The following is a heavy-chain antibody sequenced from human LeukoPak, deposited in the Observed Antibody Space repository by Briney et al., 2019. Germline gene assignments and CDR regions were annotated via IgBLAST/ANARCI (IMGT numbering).Heavy chain of an antibody. CDR1: GYTLTELS. J-gene: IGHJ2*01. V-gene: IGHV1-24*01. D-gene: IGHD2-2*01. CDR3: ARDRTTVVPAAITVDWYFDL. CDR2: FDPEDGET. Sequence: ASVKVSCKVSGYTLTELSMHWVRQAPGKGLEWMGGFDPEDGETIYAQKFQGRVTITRDTSASTAYMELSSLRSEDTAVYYCARDRTTVVPAAITVDWYFDLWGRGTLVTVSS.